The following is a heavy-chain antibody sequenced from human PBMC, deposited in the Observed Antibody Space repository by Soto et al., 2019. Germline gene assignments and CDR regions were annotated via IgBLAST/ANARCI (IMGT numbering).Heavy chain of an antibody. V-gene: IGHV4-34*01. Sequence: SETLSLTCAVYGGSFSGYYWSWIRQPPGKGLEWIGEINHSGSTNYNPSLKSRVTISVDTSKNQFSLKLSSVTAADTAVYYCARGPFALFDSRGRGPLVPVSS. CDR3: ARGPFALFDS. J-gene: IGHJ5*01. CDR1: GGSFSGYY. D-gene: IGHD3-16*01. CDR2: INHSGST.